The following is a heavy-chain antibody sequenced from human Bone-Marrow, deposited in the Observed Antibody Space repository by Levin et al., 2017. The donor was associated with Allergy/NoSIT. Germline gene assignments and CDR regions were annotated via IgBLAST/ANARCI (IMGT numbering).Heavy chain of an antibody. CDR2: ISGSGANT. Sequence: GESLKISCAASGFTFNNYAMTWVRQAPGKGLEWVSAISGSGANTYYADSVKGRFTISRDNSKNTLYLQVNSLRADDTAVYYCAKGPLTIVARIANYYYGMDVWGQGTTVTVSS. V-gene: IGHV3-23*01. CDR1: GFTFNNYA. D-gene: IGHD6-6*01. J-gene: IGHJ6*02. CDR3: AKGPLTIVARIANYYYGMDV.